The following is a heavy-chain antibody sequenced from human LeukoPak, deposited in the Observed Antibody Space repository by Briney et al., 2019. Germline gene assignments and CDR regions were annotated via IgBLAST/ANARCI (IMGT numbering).Heavy chain of an antibody. CDR1: GGSISSYY. J-gene: IGHJ5*02. CDR3: VGTVAATYGWWFDP. CDR2: IYYSGST. Sequence: SETLSLTCTVSGGSISSYYWSWIRQPPGKGLEWIGYIYYSGSTNYNPSLKSRVTISVDTSKNQFSLKLSSVTAADTAVYYCVGTVAATYGWWFDPWGQGTLVTVSS. V-gene: IGHV4-59*01. D-gene: IGHD2-15*01.